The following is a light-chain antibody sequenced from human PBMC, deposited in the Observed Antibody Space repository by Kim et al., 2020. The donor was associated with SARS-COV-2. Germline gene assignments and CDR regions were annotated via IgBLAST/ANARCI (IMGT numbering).Light chain of an antibody. CDR3: PQLSNWPPGT. Sequence: LSRGHRAPLSRRAGQSDRRFLAGYQQKPGQAPRLLIYEASNRANGIPGRFSGSGSGKDLTLTIHSPGPEDFAVYFWPQLSNWPPGTFGQGNKLDIK. CDR2: EAS. CDR1: QSDRRF. V-gene: IGKV3-11*01. J-gene: IGKJ2*01.